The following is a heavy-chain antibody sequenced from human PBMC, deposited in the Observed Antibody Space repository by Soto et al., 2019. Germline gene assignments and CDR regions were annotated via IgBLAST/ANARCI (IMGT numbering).Heavy chain of an antibody. CDR1: GFTFSSYW. V-gene: IGHV3-7*01. D-gene: IGHD3-3*01. Sequence: PGGSLRLSCAASGFTFSSYWMSWVRQAPGKGLEWVANIKQDGSEKYYVDSVKGRFTISRDNAKNSLYLQMNSLRAEDTAVYYCARDEVIFGVVTPSAFDIWGQGTMVTVSS. CDR2: IKQDGSEK. J-gene: IGHJ3*02. CDR3: ARDEVIFGVVTPSAFDI.